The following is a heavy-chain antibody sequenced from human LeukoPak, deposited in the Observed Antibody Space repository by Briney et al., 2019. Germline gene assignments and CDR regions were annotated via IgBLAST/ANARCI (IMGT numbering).Heavy chain of an antibody. V-gene: IGHV3-23*01. Sequence: PGGSLRLSCAASGFTFNSHAMSWVRQAPGKGLEWVSTISGSGGSTYDADSVKGRFTISRDNSKNTLYLQMNSLRAEDTAVYYCAKGRGDYYYYGMDVWGQGTTVTVSS. CDR1: GFTFNSHA. CDR2: ISGSGGST. CDR3: AKGRGDYYYYGMDV. J-gene: IGHJ6*02.